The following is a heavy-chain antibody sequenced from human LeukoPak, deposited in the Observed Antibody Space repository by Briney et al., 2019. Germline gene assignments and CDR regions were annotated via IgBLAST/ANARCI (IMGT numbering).Heavy chain of an antibody. CDR2: IYYSGST. J-gene: IGHJ6*03. V-gene: IGHV4-59*12. CDR3: GRDALVGYFSYYYMDV. CDR1: GGSISGFY. Sequence: SETLSLPCTVSGGSISGFYWSWIRQPPGKGLEWIGHIYYSGSTYCSPSLKSRVTISIDTSKNQFSLKLRSVTAADTAVYYCGRDALVGYFSYYYMDVWGKGTTVTVSS. D-gene: IGHD2-15*01.